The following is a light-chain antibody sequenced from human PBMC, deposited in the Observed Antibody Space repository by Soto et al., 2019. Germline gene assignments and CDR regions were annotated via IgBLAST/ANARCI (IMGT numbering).Light chain of an antibody. V-gene: IGLV1-47*01. J-gene: IGLJ2*01. CDR2: RSD. CDR1: SSNIGSNH. CDR3: SARDDILSGVV. Sequence: QPVLTQLPSASGTPGQRVTISCSGSSSNIGSNHVYWYQQFPGMAPKLLMYRSDQRPTGVPDRFSGSKSGTSASLAISGLRSDDEADYYCSARDDILSGVVFGGGTKLTVL.